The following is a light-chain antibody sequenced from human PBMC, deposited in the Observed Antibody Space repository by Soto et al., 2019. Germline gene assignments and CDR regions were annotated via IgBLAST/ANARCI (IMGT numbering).Light chain of an antibody. Sequence: QSVLTQPPSASGTPGQRVTISCSGSSSNIGSKTVNWYQQLPGTAPKLLIYSNYQRPSGVPDRFSGSKSGTSASLAISGLQSEDEADYSCSACDASLHGYVFGTGPKVTVL. V-gene: IGLV1-44*01. CDR2: SNY. J-gene: IGLJ1*01. CDR3: SACDASLHGYV. CDR1: SSNIGSKT.